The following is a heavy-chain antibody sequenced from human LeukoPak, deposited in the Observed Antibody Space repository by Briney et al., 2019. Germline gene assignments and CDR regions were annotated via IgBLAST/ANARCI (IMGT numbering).Heavy chain of an antibody. Sequence: GGSLRLSCAASGFTFSHYGMHWVRQAPGRGLEWVAVIWFDGGEIHYLDSVKGRFTISRDNSKNTLYLQMNSLRADDTAVYYCVRGSGGAGYNYWGDYWGQGTLVTVTP. CDR2: IWFDGGEI. CDR1: GFTFSHYG. CDR3: VRGSGGAGYNYWGDY. D-gene: IGHD5-24*01. J-gene: IGHJ4*02. V-gene: IGHV3-33*01.